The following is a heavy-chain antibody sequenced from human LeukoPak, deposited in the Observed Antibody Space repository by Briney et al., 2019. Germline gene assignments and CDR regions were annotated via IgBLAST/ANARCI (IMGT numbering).Heavy chain of an antibody. J-gene: IGHJ4*02. D-gene: IGHD3-3*01. CDR1: GFTFSTYW. V-gene: IGHV3-7*01. CDR3: ARERQNKDFWSGGDY. CDR2: IKQDGSEK. Sequence: GGSLRLSCAASGFTFSTYWMSWVRQAPGKGLEWVANIKQDGSEKYYVDSVKGRFTISRDNAKNSLYLQMNTLRPEDTAVYYCARERQNKDFWSGGDYWGQRTLVTVSS.